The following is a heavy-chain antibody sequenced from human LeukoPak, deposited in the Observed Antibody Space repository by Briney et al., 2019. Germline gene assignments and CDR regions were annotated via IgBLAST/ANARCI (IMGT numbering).Heavy chain of an antibody. D-gene: IGHD2-15*01. CDR2: ITSSSSFI. CDR3: ARDMTGRDCSGGSCYGYGLDV. V-gene: IGHV3-21*01. J-gene: IGHJ6*04. CDR1: GFTFRSYS. Sequence: PGGSLRLSCAASGFTFRSYSMNWVRQAPGKGLEWVCSITSSSSFIHHAESVRDRFTISRDNAKNSLYLQMNSLRAEDTAVYYCARDMTGRDCSGGSCYGYGLDVWGKGTTVTVSS.